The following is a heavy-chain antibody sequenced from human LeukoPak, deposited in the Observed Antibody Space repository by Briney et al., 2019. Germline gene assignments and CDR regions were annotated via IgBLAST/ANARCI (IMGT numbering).Heavy chain of an antibody. Sequence: GGSLRLSCAASGFTFSSYWMSWVRQAPGKGLEWVANIKQDGSEKYYVDSVKGRFTISRDNAKNSLYLQMNGLRAEDTAVYYCARGGGGWDIVVVPAAADYWGQGTLVTVSS. V-gene: IGHV3-7*01. CDR1: GFTFSSYW. J-gene: IGHJ4*02. CDR2: IKQDGSEK. CDR3: ARGGGGWDIVVVPAAADY. D-gene: IGHD2-2*01.